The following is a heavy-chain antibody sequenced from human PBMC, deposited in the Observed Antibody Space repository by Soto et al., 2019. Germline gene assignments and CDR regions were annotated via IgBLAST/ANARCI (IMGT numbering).Heavy chain of an antibody. D-gene: IGHD3-3*01. V-gene: IGHV4-34*01. CDR1: GGSFSGYY. Sequence: SETLSLTCAVYGGSFSGYYWSWIRQPPGKGLEWIGEINHSGSTNYNPSLKSRVTISVDTSKNQFSLKLSSVNGADTAVYDCARGKDDFWSGYYKKKYYYMDVWGKGTTVTVSS. J-gene: IGHJ6*03. CDR3: ARGKDDFWSGYYKKKYYYMDV. CDR2: INHSGST.